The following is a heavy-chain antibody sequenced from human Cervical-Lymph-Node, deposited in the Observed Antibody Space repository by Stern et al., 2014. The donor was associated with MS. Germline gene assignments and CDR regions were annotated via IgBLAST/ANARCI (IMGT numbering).Heavy chain of an antibody. V-gene: IGHV1-46*01. CDR2: INPSGDST. CDR3: ACGRLGY. J-gene: IGHJ4*02. D-gene: IGHD2-21*01. Sequence: VQLVESGAEVKKPGASVKISCKAPGYKFTNYYIHWMRQAPGQGPEWMGMINPSGDSTTYAQKFQGRVTMTRDTSTSTVYMELSRLRSEDAAVYYCACGRLGYWGQGTQVTVSS. CDR1: GYKFTNYY.